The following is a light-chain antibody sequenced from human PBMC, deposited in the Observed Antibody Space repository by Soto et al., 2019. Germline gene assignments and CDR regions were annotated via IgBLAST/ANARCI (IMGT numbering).Light chain of an antibody. Sequence: EIVMTQSPATLSVSPGERITLSCRASQSISSDLAWVQVTPGQAPSLLIYSASTRAPGIPGWFSGSGSGTEFSRPFSSLQSADVSYYYCQLYIHWPTFGPGTKLEI. V-gene: IGKV3-15*01. J-gene: IGKJ1*01. CDR1: QSISSD. CDR3: QLYIHWPT. CDR2: SAS.